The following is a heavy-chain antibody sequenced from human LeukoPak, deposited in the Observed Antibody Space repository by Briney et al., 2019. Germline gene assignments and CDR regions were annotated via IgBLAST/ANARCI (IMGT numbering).Heavy chain of an antibody. CDR2: ISSRSGYM. D-gene: IGHD3-16*01. Sequence: GGSLRLSCAASGFTFNAYSMNWVRQAPGMGLEWVSSISSRSGYMYCAESVKGRFSISRDNAQNSLYLQMDSLTAEDTAVYYCARDSSIYDDQKWRPLDFWGQGTLVTVSS. CDR1: GFTFNAYS. V-gene: IGHV3-21*01. J-gene: IGHJ4*02. CDR3: ARDSSIYDDQKWRPLDF.